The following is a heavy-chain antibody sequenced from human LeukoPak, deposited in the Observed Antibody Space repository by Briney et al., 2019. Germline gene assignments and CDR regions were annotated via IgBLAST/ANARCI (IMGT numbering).Heavy chain of an antibody. CDR2: IREDGSDK. CDR1: ALTFSSYW. V-gene: IGHV3-7*01. Sequence: PGGSLRPSCTASALTFSSYWMSWVRQAPGKGLEWVANIREDGSDKNYVDSVKGRFTISRDNAKNTLYLQMNSLRAADTAVYYCTRWTDWYFDLWGRGTLVTVSS. J-gene: IGHJ2*01. CDR3: TRWTDWYFDL. D-gene: IGHD3/OR15-3a*01.